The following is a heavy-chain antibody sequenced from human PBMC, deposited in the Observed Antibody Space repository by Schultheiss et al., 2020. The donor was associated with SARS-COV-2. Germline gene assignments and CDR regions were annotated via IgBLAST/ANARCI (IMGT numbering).Heavy chain of an antibody. D-gene: IGHD4-17*01. CDR1: GFTFSDYY. CDR2: ISSSSSYT. J-gene: IGHJ4*02. Sequence: GGSLILSCAASGFTFSDYYMSWIRQAPGKGLEWVSYISSSSSYTNYADSVKGRFSISRDNAKNSLYLQMNSLRAEDTAVYYCARALTTVTTDYWGQGTLVTVSS. CDR3: ARALTTVTTDY. V-gene: IGHV3-11*06.